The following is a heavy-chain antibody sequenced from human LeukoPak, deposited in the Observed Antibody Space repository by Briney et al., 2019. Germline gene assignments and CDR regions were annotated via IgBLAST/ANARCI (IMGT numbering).Heavy chain of an antibody. CDR2: ISGSGGST. J-gene: IGHJ3*02. Sequence: PSETLSLTCAVYGGSFSGYYWSWIRQPPGKGLEWVSAISGSGGSTYYADSVKGRFTISRDNSKNTLYLQMNSLRAEDTAVYYCARDPLAVAETGAFDIWGQGTMVTVSS. CDR3: ARDPLAVAETGAFDI. CDR1: GGSFSGYY. V-gene: IGHV3-23*01. D-gene: IGHD4-23*01.